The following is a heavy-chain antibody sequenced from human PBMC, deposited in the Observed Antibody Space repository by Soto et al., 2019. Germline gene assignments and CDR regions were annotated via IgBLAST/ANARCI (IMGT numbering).Heavy chain of an antibody. J-gene: IGHJ3*02. V-gene: IGHV3-23*01. CDR3: ARSGIAVAGTIAFDI. CDR1: GFTFSSYA. D-gene: IGHD6-19*01. CDR2: ISGSGGRT. Sequence: EVQLLESGGGLVQPGGSLRLSCAASGFTFSSYAMSWVRQAPGKGLEWVSAISGSGGRTYYADSVKGRFTISRDNSKNTMYLQMNSLRAEDTAVYYCARSGIAVAGTIAFDIWGQGTMVTVSS.